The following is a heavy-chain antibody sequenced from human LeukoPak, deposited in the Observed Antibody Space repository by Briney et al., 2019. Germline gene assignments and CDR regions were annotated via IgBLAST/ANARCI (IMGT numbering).Heavy chain of an antibody. CDR2: ISYDGSNK. D-gene: IGHD3-22*01. J-gene: IGHJ4*02. CDR1: GFTFSSYG. CDR3: AKGGWYDSSGYYGGYFDY. V-gene: IGHV3-30*18. Sequence: GGSLRLSCAASGFTFSSYGMHWVRQAPGKGLEWVAVISYDGSNKYYADSVKGRFTISRDNSENTLYLQMNSLRAEDTAVYYCAKGGWYDSSGYYGGYFDYWGQGTLVTVSS.